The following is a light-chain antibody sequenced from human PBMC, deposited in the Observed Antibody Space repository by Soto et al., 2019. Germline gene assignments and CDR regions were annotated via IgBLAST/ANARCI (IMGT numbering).Light chain of an antibody. Sequence: DIQMTPSPSTLSASVGDRVTITCRASQSISSWLAWYQQKPGKAPKLLIYDASSLESGVPSRFSGSGSGTEFTLTISSLQPEDFATYYCQQLNSYPPFGQGTKVDIK. J-gene: IGKJ1*01. CDR1: QSISSW. CDR3: QQLNSYPP. V-gene: IGKV1-5*01. CDR2: DAS.